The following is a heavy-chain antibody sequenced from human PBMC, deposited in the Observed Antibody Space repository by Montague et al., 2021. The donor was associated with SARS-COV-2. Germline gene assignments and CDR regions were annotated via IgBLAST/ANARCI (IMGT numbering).Heavy chain of an antibody. V-gene: IGHV4-34*01. D-gene: IGHD3-22*01. CDR3: ARATHGIIVIVVVMATIDYCFDV. CDR1: GGSFSSYY. CDR2: INHSGST. Sequence: SETLSLTCAVSGGSFSSYYWSWIRQPPGQGLEWIGEINHSGSTNYNPSPKSRVTISVDTSKNQFSLKLSSVTAADTAVYYCARATHGIIVIVVVMATIDYCFDVWGQGNLVTVSS. J-gene: IGHJ4*01.